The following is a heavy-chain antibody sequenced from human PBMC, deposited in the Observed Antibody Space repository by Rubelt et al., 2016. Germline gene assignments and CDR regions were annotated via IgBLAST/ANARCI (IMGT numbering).Heavy chain of an antibody. Sequence: GQRLEWMGWINAGNGNTKYSQKFQGRVTITSDTSASTAYMELSSLTSEDTAVYYCARRGYASSWSLADYWGQGTLVTVSS. D-gene: IGHD6-13*01. V-gene: IGHV1-3*01. J-gene: IGHJ4*02. CDR3: ARRGYASSWSLADY. CDR2: INAGNGNT.